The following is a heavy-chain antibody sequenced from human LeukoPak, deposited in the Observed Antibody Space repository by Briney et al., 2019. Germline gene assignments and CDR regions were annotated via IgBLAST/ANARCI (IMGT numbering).Heavy chain of an antibody. D-gene: IGHD2-2*01. Sequence: SVKVSCKASGGTFSSYTISWVRQAPGQGLEWMGRIIPILGIANYAQKFQGRVTITADKSTSTAYMELSSLRSEDTAVYYCARGPPPPAAGVSDFDYWGQGTLVTVSS. CDR1: GGTFSSYT. CDR3: ARGPPPPAAGVSDFDY. CDR2: IIPILGIA. V-gene: IGHV1-69*02. J-gene: IGHJ4*02.